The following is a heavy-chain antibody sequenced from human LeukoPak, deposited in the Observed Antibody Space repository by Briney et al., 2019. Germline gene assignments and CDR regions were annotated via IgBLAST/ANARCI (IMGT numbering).Heavy chain of an antibody. J-gene: IGHJ2*01. Sequence: SETLSLTCTVSGGSIFSSTYYWGWIRQPPGKGLESLGSIYYSGSTYYNPSLKSRVTMSVDTSKNQFSLKLTSVTAADTAVYDCARLGSSSPNWYFDLWGRGTLVTVSS. CDR2: IYYSGST. CDR1: GGSIFSSTYY. V-gene: IGHV4-39*01. D-gene: IGHD6-6*01. CDR3: ARLGSSSPNWYFDL.